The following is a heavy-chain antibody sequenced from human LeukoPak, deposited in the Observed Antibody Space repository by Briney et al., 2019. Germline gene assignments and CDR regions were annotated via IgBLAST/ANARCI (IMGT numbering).Heavy chain of an antibody. Sequence: GGSLRLSCVASGFSFSSSYMSWVRQAPGKGLEWVANIKQDGNEKHYVDSVKGRSTISRDNAKSSLYLQMNSLRAEDTAVYYCARDPRGSEYSHFDSWGQGTLVTVSS. V-gene: IGHV3-7*01. CDR3: ARDPRGSEYSHFDS. CDR2: IKQDGNEK. CDR1: GFSFSSSY. D-gene: IGHD3-10*01. J-gene: IGHJ4*02.